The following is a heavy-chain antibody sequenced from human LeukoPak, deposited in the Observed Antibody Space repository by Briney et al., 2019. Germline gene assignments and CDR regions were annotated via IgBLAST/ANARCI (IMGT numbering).Heavy chain of an antibody. CDR3: ATPPKQWPVY. D-gene: IGHD6-19*01. CDR2: ISSSSSYI. CDR1: GFTFSSYS. V-gene: IGHV3-21*01. J-gene: IGHJ4*02. Sequence: GGSLRLSCAASGFTFSSYSMNWVRQAPGKGLGWVSSISSSSSYIYYADSVKGRFTISRDNAKNSLYLQMNSLRAEDTAVYYCATPPKQWPVYWGQGTLVTVSS.